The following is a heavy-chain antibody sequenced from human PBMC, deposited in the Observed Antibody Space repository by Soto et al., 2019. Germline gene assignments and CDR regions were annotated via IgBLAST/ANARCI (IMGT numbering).Heavy chain of an antibody. CDR2: IYYSEST. CDR3: ARAFVGVEGYYYMDV. Sequence: PSWTLSLSSTVSGGSISNYYWSWIRKPPGKGLEWIGYIYYSESTNYNPSLKSRVTISVDTPKNQFSVKLSSVTAADTAVYYCARAFVGVEGYYYMDVWGKGTSVTVSS. D-gene: IGHD1-26*01. V-gene: IGHV4-59*08. CDR1: GGSISNYY. J-gene: IGHJ6*03.